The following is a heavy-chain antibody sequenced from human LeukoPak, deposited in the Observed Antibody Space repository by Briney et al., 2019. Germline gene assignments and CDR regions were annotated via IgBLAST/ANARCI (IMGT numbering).Heavy chain of an antibody. Sequence: GGSLRLSCAASGFTFDDYTMHWVRQAPGKGLEWVSLISWDGGSTYYADSVKGRFTISRDNSKNSLYLQMNGLRTEDTALYYCAKDQYCSSTSCSPPDYYGMDVWGQGTTVTVSS. D-gene: IGHD2-2*01. V-gene: IGHV3-43*01. CDR1: GFTFDDYT. CDR2: ISWDGGST. CDR3: AKDQYCSSTSCSPPDYYGMDV. J-gene: IGHJ6*02.